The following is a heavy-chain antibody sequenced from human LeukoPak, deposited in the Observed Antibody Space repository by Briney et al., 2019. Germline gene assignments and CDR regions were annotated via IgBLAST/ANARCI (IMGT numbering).Heavy chain of an antibody. CDR3: ARDWGIAVAGTNWFDP. CDR1: GFTFSSYA. J-gene: IGHJ5*02. V-gene: IGHV3-30*04. Sequence: PGGSLRLSCAASGFTFSSYAMHWVRQAPGKGLEWVAVISYDGSNKYYADSVKGRFTISRDNSKNTLYLQMNSLRAEDTAVYYCARDWGIAVAGTNWFDPWGQGTLVTVSS. CDR2: ISYDGSNK. D-gene: IGHD6-19*01.